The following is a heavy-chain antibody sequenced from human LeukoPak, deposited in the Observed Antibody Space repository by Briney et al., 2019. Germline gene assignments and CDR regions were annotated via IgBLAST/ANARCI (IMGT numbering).Heavy chain of an antibody. V-gene: IGHV6-1*01. CDR1: GDSFSTNSGA. D-gene: IGHD3-22*01. J-gene: IGHJ4*02. Sequence: SQTLSLTCAISGDSFSTNSGAWNWIRQSPSRGLEWLGRTYFRSKLYTDYSLSVKSLISIIPDTSNNQFSLQLNSVSPEDTAVYYCARDRYDKNFDYWGQGALVTVSS. CDR2: TYFRSKLYT. CDR3: ARDRYDKNFDY.